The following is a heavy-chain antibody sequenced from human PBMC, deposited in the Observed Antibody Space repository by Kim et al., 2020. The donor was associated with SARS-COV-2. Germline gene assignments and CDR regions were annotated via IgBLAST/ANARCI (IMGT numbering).Heavy chain of an antibody. CDR1: GGSISSSSYY. D-gene: IGHD3-10*01. CDR3: ARLDGFGGPFDI. J-gene: IGHJ3*02. CDR2: IYYSGST. Sequence: SETLSLTCTVSGGSISSSSYYWGWIRQPPGKGLEWIGSIYYSGSTYYNPSLKSRVTISVDTSKNQFSLKLSSVTAADTAVYYCARLDGFGGPFDIWGQGTMVTVSS. V-gene: IGHV4-39*01.